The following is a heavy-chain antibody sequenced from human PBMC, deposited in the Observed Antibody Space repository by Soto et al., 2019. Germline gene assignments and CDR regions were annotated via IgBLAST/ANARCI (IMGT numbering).Heavy chain of an antibody. J-gene: IGHJ4*02. Sequence: EVRLLESGGGLVQPGGSLRLSCAASGFTFSSYAMTWVRQAPGKGLAWFSAISGSGGSTYYADSVKGRFTVSRDNSKNTLYMQMNSLRAEDTAIFYCAKGRGFSNLTSQDYLGQGTLVTVSS. CDR1: GFTFSSYA. D-gene: IGHD5-18*01. CDR2: ISGSGGST. V-gene: IGHV3-23*01. CDR3: AKGRGFSNLTSQDY.